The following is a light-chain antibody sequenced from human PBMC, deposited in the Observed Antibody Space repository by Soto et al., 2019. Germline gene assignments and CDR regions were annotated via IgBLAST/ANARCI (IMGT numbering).Light chain of an antibody. J-gene: IGKJ2*01. V-gene: IGKV1-12*01. CDR2: AAS. Sequence: DIPMAQSPSSVSASVGDRVTITCRASQGISSSLAWHQQKPGKAPKLLIYAASNLQSGVPSRFSGSGSGTDFTLTISSLQPEDFATYFCQQASGFPLTFGQGTKLEI. CDR1: QGISSS. CDR3: QQASGFPLT.